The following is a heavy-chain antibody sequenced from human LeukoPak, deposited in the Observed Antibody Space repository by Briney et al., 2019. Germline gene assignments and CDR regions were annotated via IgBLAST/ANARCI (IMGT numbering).Heavy chain of an antibody. J-gene: IGHJ6*02. D-gene: IGHD6-19*01. CDR3: AKGGIAVAGKGYYYGMDV. V-gene: IGHV4-59*01. Sequence: SETLSLTCTVSGGSISSYYRSWIRQPPGKGLEWIGYIYYSGSTNYNPSLKSRVTISVDTSKNQFSLKLSSVTAADTAVYYCAKGGIAVAGKGYYYGMDVWGQGTTVTVSS. CDR1: GGSISSYY. CDR2: IYYSGST.